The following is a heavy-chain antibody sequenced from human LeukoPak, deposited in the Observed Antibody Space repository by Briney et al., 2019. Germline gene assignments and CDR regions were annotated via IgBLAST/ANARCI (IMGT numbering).Heavy chain of an antibody. CDR3: ARDLYDSSGSYAFDI. J-gene: IGHJ3*02. V-gene: IGHV4-34*01. CDR1: GGSFSGYY. D-gene: IGHD3-22*01. CDR2: INHSGST. Sequence: SETLSLTCAVYGGSFSGYYWSWIRQPPGKGLEWIGEINHSGSTNYNPSLKSRVTISVDTSKNQFSLKLSSVTAADTAVYYCARDLYDSSGSYAFDIWGQGTMVTVSS.